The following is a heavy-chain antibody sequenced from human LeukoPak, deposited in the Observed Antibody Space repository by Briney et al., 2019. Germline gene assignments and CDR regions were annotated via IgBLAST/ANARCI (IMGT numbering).Heavy chain of an antibody. Sequence: ASVKVSRKASGYTLTSYYMHWVRQALGQGLEWMGIINPSDGSTSYAQKFQGRVTMTRDTSTSTVYMELYSLKSEDTAVYYCARDSLPYYYSSGSHNPADYWGQGTLVTVSS. D-gene: IGHD3-10*01. CDR2: INPSDGST. V-gene: IGHV1-46*01. J-gene: IGHJ4*02. CDR3: ARDSLPYYYSSGSHNPADY. CDR1: GYTLTSYY.